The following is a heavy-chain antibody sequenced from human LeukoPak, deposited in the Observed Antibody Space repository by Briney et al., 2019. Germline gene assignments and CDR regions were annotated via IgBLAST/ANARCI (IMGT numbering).Heavy chain of an antibody. CDR1: GFTFSSYG. V-gene: IGHV3-23*01. CDR3: AKAAVTTYYYYYYMDV. D-gene: IGHD4-11*01. CDR2: ISGSGGST. J-gene: IGHJ6*03. Sequence: GGSLRLSCAASGFTFSSYGMHWVRQAPGKGLEWVSAISGSGGSTYYADSVKGRFTISRDNSKNTLYLQMNSLRAEDTAVYYCAKAAVTTYYYYYYMDVWGKGTTVTVSS.